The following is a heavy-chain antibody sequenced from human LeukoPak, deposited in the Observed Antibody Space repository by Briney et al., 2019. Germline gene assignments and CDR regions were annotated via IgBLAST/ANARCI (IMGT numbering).Heavy chain of an antibody. J-gene: IGHJ4*02. D-gene: IGHD5-24*01. CDR2: MNPNSGNT. CDR3: ARGRFALRDGSRSYYFDY. Sequence: ASVRVSCKTSGYTFSNYDVNWVRQATGQGLEWMGWMNPNSGNTGYAQKFQGRVTMTRNTSISTAYMELSSLRSEDTAVYYCARGRFALRDGSRSYYFDYWGQGTLVTVSS. CDR1: GYTFSNYD. V-gene: IGHV1-8*02.